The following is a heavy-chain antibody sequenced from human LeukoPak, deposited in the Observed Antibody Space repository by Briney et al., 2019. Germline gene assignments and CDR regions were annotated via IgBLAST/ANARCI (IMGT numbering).Heavy chain of an antibody. V-gene: IGHV4-39*01. D-gene: IGHD5-24*01. CDR3: ARGQTRDGYNIHIDY. CDR2: IYYSGST. Sequence: SETLSLTCAVYGGSFSSYYWGWIRQPPGKGLEWIGTIYYSGSTYYNPSLKSRVTISVDTSKNQFSLKLSSVTAADTAVYYCARGQTRDGYNIHIDYWGQGTLVTVSS. CDR1: GGSFSSYY. J-gene: IGHJ4*02.